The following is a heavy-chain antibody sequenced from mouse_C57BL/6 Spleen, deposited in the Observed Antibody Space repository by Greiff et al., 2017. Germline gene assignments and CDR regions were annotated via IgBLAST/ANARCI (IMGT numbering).Heavy chain of an antibody. V-gene: IGHV1-69*01. CDR1: GYTFTSYW. CDR3: ARGGYGSSPYWYFDV. Sequence: QVQLQQPGAELVMPGASVKLSCKASGYTFTSYWMHWVKQRPGQGLEWIGEIDPSDSYTNYNQKFKGKSTLTVDKSSSTAYMQLSSLTSEDSAVYYGARGGYGSSPYWYFDVWGTGTTVTVSS. J-gene: IGHJ1*03. D-gene: IGHD1-1*01. CDR2: IDPSDSYT.